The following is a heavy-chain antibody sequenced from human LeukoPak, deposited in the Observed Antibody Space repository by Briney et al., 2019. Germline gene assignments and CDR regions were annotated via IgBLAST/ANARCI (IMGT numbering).Heavy chain of an antibody. J-gene: IGHJ4*02. D-gene: IGHD1-1*01. CDR3: AKWHERLLAFDS. CDR1: GDSITSYY. CDR2: IHHTGKN. Sequence: ASETLSLTCTVSGDSITSYYWNWVRQSPEKGLEWIGYIHHTGKNYYNPSLKSRITMSVDTSKSQFFLKLSSVTAADTAVYYCAKWHERLLAFDSWGQGTLVTVSP. V-gene: IGHV4-59*01.